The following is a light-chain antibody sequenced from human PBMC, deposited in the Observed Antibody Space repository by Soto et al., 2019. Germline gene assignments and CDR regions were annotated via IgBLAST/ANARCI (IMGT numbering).Light chain of an antibody. CDR1: QSSSNR. J-gene: IGKJ1*01. V-gene: IGKV1-5*01. Sequence: DIHLTQSPSSLSASVGDRVTITCRASQSSSNRLAWYQQKPWKAPKVLIYDASSLESGVPSRFSGSGSGTEFILTISSLQPDDFATYWCQHYGGMWTFGQGTKVDIK. CDR2: DAS. CDR3: QHYGGMWT.